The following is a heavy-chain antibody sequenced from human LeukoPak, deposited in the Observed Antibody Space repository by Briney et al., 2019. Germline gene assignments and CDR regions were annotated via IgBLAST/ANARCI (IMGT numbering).Heavy chain of an antibody. D-gene: IGHD4-11*01. CDR2: ISTYNGNT. J-gene: IGHJ4*02. CDR1: GYTFTSYG. V-gene: IGHV1-18*01. Sequence: ASVKVSCKASGYTFTSYGISWVRQAPGQGLEWMGWISTYNGNTNYAQKLQGRVTMTTDTSTTTAYMELRSLTSDDTAVYYCARDPTTQTFDYWGQGTLVTVSS. CDR3: ARDPTTQTFDY.